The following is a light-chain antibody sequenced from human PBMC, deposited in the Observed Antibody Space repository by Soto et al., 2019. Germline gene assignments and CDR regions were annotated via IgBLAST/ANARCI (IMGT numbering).Light chain of an antibody. J-gene: IGKJ1*01. CDR3: QQYNSYSWK. V-gene: IGKV1-5*03. Sequence: IRMTHSQSTLSASVGDRVTIPCRSIESISSWLAWYQQKPGKAPTLLIYKASSLESGVPSRFSGSGSGTEFTLTISSLQPDDFETYYCQQYNSYSWKFGQGTKVDI. CDR2: KAS. CDR1: ESISSW.